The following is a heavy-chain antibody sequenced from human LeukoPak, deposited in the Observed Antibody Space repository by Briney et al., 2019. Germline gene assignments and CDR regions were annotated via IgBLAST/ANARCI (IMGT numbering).Heavy chain of an antibody. Sequence: GASVKVSCKASGYTFTTNPIIWVRQAPGQGLEWMGWINTNTGNPTHAQGFTGRFVFSLDTSVSTAYLQISSLKAEDTAVYYCARSECGGGTCYSPDYWGQGTLVTVSS. CDR2: INTNTGNP. V-gene: IGHV7-4-1*02. CDR3: ARSECGGGTCYSPDY. CDR1: GYTFTTNP. J-gene: IGHJ4*02. D-gene: IGHD2-15*01.